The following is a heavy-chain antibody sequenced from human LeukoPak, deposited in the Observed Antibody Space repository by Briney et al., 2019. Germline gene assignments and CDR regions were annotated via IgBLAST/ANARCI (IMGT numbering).Heavy chain of an antibody. CDR2: IHSGGST. Sequence: PGGPLRLSCVASGFPVNSTYMNWVSQAPGKGLEWVSVIHSGGSTYYADSVKGRFTISRDTSKNMLYLQMNSLRPEDTALYYCARDKKRNSYGHNYYGMDVWGQGTTVTVSS. D-gene: IGHD5-18*01. CDR3: ARDKKRNSYGHNYYGMDV. CDR1: GFPVNSTY. V-gene: IGHV3-66*02. J-gene: IGHJ6*02.